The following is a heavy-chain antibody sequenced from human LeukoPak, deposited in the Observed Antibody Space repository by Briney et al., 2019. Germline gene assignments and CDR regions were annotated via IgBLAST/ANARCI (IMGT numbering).Heavy chain of an antibody. Sequence: RASVKVSCTASGYTFTGYYMHWVRQAPGQGLEWMGRINPNGGGINYAQKFQGRVTMTSDTSISTAYMELSRLKSDDTAVYYCARERKITIFGVACDYWGQGTLVTVSS. J-gene: IGHJ4*02. CDR3: ARERKITIFGVACDY. CDR2: INPNGGGI. D-gene: IGHD3-3*01. CDR1: GYTFTGYY. V-gene: IGHV1-2*06.